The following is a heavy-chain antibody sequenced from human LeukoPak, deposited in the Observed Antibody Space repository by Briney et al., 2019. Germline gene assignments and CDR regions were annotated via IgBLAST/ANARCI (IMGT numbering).Heavy chain of an antibody. V-gene: IGHV3-23*01. Sequence: GGSLRLSCAASGFTFSSYAMNWVRKAPGKGLEWVSTVSGNSGSTYYADSVKGRFTISRDNSKNTLYLQMNNLRAEDTAVYYCAKDREYSAYDSDYWGQGTLVTVSS. D-gene: IGHD5-12*01. CDR2: VSGNSGST. CDR1: GFTFSSYA. J-gene: IGHJ4*02. CDR3: AKDREYSAYDSDY.